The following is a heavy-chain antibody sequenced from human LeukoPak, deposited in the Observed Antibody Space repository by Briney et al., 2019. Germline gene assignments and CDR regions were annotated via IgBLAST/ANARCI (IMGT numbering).Heavy chain of an antibody. CDR3: AREQGNRITGTTGSDMDV. V-gene: IGHV1-2*06. CDR2: INPNSGGT. D-gene: IGHD1-7*01. J-gene: IGHJ6*02. Sequence: ASVKVSCKASGYTFTGYYMHWVRQAPGQGLEWMGRINPNSGGTNYAQKFQGRVTMTRDTSISTAYMELSRLRSDDTAVYYCAREQGNRITGTTGSDMDVWGQGTTVTVSS. CDR1: GYTFTGYY.